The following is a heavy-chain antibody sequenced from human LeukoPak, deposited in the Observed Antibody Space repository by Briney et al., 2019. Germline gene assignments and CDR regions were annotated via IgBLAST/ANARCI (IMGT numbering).Heavy chain of an antibody. D-gene: IGHD6-6*01. CDR1: GFTFSSYS. Sequence: GGSLRLSCAASGFTFSSYSMTWVRQAPGKGLEWVSSISSSSSYIHYADSVKGRFTISRDNAKNSLYLQMNSLRAEDTAVYYCARASVYAARLRYFNYWGQGTLVTVSS. V-gene: IGHV3-21*04. CDR3: ARASVYAARLRYFNY. J-gene: IGHJ4*02. CDR2: ISSSSSYI.